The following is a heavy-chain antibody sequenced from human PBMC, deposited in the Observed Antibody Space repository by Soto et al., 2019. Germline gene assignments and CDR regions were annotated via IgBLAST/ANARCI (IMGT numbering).Heavy chain of an antibody. D-gene: IGHD6-13*01. CDR2: ITSDGSGT. Sequence: EVQLVESGGNLVQPGGSLRLSCAASGFTFRSHWMHWVRQAPGKGLVWVACITSDGSGTTYADSVKGRFTILRDDAKNTVFLEMNSLRAEDTGMYYCARGTTAAAGSDYWGQGTLVTVSS. V-gene: IGHV3-74*01. CDR3: ARGTTAAAGSDY. J-gene: IGHJ1*01. CDR1: GFTFRSHW.